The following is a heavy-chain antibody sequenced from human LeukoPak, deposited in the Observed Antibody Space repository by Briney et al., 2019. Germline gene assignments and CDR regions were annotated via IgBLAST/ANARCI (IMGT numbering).Heavy chain of an antibody. CDR2: IYTSGST. V-gene: IGHV4-61*02. D-gene: IGHD3-10*01. CDR1: GGSISSGYYY. CDR3: ARDYARFGIYYLDY. Sequence: SQTLSLTCTVSGGSISSGYYYWSWIRQPAGKGLEWIGRIYTSGSTNYNPSLKSRVTISVDTSKNQFSLRLSSVTAADTAVYYCARDYARFGIYYLDYWGQGTQVTVSS. J-gene: IGHJ4*02.